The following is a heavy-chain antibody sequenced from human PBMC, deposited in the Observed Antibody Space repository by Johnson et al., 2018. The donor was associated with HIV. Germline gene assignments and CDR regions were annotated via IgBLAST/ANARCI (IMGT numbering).Heavy chain of an antibody. Sequence: VQLVESGGGVVRPGGSLRLSCAASGFTFHDYGMSWVRQAPGQGLEGVSGTNWHGDRPDYADPVKGRFTVSRDSAKNSLYLQMNSLRAEDTALYYCARGCSVLQHLEWSFAAFDIWGQGTMVTVSS. J-gene: IGHJ3*02. CDR3: ARGCSVLQHLEWSFAAFDI. V-gene: IGHV3-20*04. CDR1: GFTFHDYG. D-gene: IGHD3-3*01. CDR2: TNWHGDRP.